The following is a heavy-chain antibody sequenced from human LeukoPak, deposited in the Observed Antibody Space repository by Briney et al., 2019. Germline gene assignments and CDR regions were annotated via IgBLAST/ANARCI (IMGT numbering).Heavy chain of an antibody. Sequence: ASVKVSCKASGYTFTSYYMHWVRQAPGQGLEWMGWINPNSGGTNYAQKFQGRVTMTRDTSISTAYMELSRLRSDDTAVYYCARERNVDTAMAQFDPWGQGTLVTVSS. J-gene: IGHJ5*02. CDR2: INPNSGGT. V-gene: IGHV1-2*02. CDR3: ARERNVDTAMAQFDP. D-gene: IGHD5-18*01. CDR1: GYTFTSYY.